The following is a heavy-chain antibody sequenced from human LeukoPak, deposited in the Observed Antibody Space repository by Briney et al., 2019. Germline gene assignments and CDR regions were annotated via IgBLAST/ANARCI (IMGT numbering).Heavy chain of an antibody. Sequence: KPGGSLRLSCAASGFTFSSYSMYWVRQAPGKGLEWVSSISSSSSYIYYADSVKGRFTISRDNAKNSLYLQMNSLRAEDTAMYYCARDSKYSSSFLFDPWGQGTLVTVSS. D-gene: IGHD6-13*01. CDR2: ISSSSSYI. CDR1: GFTFSSYS. J-gene: IGHJ5*02. V-gene: IGHV3-21*04. CDR3: ARDSKYSSSFLFDP.